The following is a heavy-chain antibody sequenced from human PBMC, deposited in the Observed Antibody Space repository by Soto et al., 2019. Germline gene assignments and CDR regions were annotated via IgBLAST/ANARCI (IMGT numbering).Heavy chain of an antibody. Sequence: GGSLRLSCAASGFTFSSYAMSWVRQAPGKGLEWVSAISGSGGSTYYADSVKGRFTISRDNSKNTLYLQMNSLRAEDTAVYYCAKEGSIAVAAADYYYYGMDVWGQGTTVTVSS. CDR1: GFTFSSYA. CDR3: AKEGSIAVAAADYYYYGMDV. CDR2: ISGSGGST. J-gene: IGHJ6*02. V-gene: IGHV3-23*01. D-gene: IGHD6-19*01.